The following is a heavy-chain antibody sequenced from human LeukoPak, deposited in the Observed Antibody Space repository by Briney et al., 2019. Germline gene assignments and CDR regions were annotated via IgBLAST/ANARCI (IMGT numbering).Heavy chain of an antibody. D-gene: IGHD3-9*01. J-gene: IGHJ4*02. Sequence: GGSLRLSCAASGFTFSSYAMSWVRQAPGKGLEWVSSINGSGGRTYYADSVKGRFTISRDNSKNTLYLQMNSLRAEDTAVYYCARDRDYDILTGYGYWGQGTLVTVSS. CDR1: GFTFSSYA. V-gene: IGHV3-23*01. CDR3: ARDRDYDILTGYGY. CDR2: INGSGGRT.